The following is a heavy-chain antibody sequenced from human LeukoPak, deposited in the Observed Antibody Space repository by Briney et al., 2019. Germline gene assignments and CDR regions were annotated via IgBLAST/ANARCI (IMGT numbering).Heavy chain of an antibody. V-gene: IGHV3-43*02. CDR1: GFTFDDYA. CDR2: ISGDGGST. D-gene: IGHD2-15*01. CDR3: AKDRPSAYGGYCSGGSCYGNWFDP. Sequence: GGSLRLSCAASGFTFDDYAMHWVRQAPGKCLEWVSLISGDGGSTYYADSVKGRFTISRDNSKNSLYLQMNSLRTEDTALYYCAKDRPSAYGGYCSGGSCYGNWFDPWGQGTLVTVSS. J-gene: IGHJ5*02.